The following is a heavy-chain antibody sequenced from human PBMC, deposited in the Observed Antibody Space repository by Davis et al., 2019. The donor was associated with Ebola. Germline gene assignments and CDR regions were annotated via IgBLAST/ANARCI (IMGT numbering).Heavy chain of an antibody. CDR1: GYTFTSYG. J-gene: IGHJ4*02. Sequence: SVKVPCKASGYTFTSYGISWVRQAPGQGLEWMGTIIPMLGIANYAQKFQGRVTITADKSTSTGYMEMSSLRFEDTAVYYCAGKRDGYTWGEDYWGQGTLVTVSS. D-gene: IGHD5-24*01. CDR3: AGKRDGYTWGEDY. CDR2: IIPMLGIA. V-gene: IGHV1-69*04.